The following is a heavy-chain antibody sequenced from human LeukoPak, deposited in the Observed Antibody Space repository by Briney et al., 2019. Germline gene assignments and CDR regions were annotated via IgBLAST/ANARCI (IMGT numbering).Heavy chain of an antibody. CDR2: IRYDGSNK. Sequence: GSLRLSCAASGFTFSSYGMHWVRQAPGKGLEWVAFIRYDGSNKYYADSVKGRFTISRDNAKNTLHLQMNSLRAEDTAVYYCARVGAVAGGFDIWGQGTMVTVSS. V-gene: IGHV3-30*02. CDR1: GFTFSSYG. D-gene: IGHD6-19*01. CDR3: ARVGAVAGGFDI. J-gene: IGHJ3*02.